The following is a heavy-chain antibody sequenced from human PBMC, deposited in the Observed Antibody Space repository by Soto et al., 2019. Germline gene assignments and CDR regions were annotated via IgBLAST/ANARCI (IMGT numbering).Heavy chain of an antibody. J-gene: IGHJ6*02. D-gene: IGHD6-19*01. CDR2: IIPIFGTA. V-gene: IGHV1-69*13. Sequence: SVKVSCKASGGTFSSYAISWVRQAPGQGLEWMGGIIPIFGTANYAQKFQGRVTITADESTSTAYMELSSLRSEDTAVYYCAREAYSSGKYYYGMDVGGQGTTVTDSS. CDR1: GGTFSSYA. CDR3: AREAYSSGKYYYGMDV.